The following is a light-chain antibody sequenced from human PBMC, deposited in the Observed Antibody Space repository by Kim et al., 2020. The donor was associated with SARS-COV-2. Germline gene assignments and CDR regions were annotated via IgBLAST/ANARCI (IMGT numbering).Light chain of an antibody. CDR3: QQYDYLPYT. CDR2: DAS. Sequence: DIKMTQSPSSLSVSVGDRVTITCQASQDITIYLNWFQQRPGKAPKLLINDASKLEPGVPSRFSGSGSGTDFTFTISSLQPEDIATYYCQQYDYLPYTFGQGTKLEI. CDR1: QDITIY. V-gene: IGKV1-33*01. J-gene: IGKJ2*01.